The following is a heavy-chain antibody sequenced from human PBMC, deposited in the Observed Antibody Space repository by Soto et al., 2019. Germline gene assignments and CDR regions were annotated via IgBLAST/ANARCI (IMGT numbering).Heavy chain of an antibody. CDR3: ARAGTSSSWNYFNN. CDR1: GFTVDNNY. V-gene: IGHV3-53*01. J-gene: IGHJ4*02. Sequence: PGGSLRLSCAASGFTVDNNYMSWVRQAPGKGLEWVSIIYPGYSTYYTDSVKGRFTISRDNSKNTLYLQMNSLRAEDTAVYYCARAGTSSSWNYFNNWGQGTLVTVSS. CDR2: IYPGYST. D-gene: IGHD6-13*01.